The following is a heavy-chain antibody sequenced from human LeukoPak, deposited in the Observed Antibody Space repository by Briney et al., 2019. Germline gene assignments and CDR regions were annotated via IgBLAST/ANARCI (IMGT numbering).Heavy chain of an antibody. CDR1: GYAFTGYY. CDR3: ARAGYGDYVFYFDY. V-gene: IGHV1-2*02. D-gene: IGHD4-17*01. CDR2: INPNSGGT. Sequence: ASVKVSCKASGYAFTGYYMHWVRQAPGQGLEWMGWINPNSGGTNYAQKFQGRVTMTRDTSISTAYMELSRLRSDDTAVYYCARAGYGDYVFYFDYWGQGTLVTASS. J-gene: IGHJ4*02.